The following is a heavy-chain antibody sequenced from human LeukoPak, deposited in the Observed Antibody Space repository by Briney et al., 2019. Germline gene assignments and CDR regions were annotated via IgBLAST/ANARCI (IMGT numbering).Heavy chain of an antibody. CDR1: GFTFSSYS. CDR2: ISSSSSYI. V-gene: IGHV3-21*01. J-gene: IGHJ4*02. D-gene: IGHD3-3*01. CDR3: DRVERDQYYDFWSGYYGGAFDY. Sequence: GGSLRLSCAASGFTFSSYSMNWVRQAPGKGLEWVSSISSSSSYIYYADSVKGRFTISRDNAKNSLYLQMNSLRAEDTAVYYCDRVERDQYYDFWSGYYGGAFDYWGQGTLVTVSS.